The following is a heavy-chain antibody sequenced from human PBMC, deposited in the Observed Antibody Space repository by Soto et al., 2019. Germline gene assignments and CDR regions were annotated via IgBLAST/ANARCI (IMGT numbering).Heavy chain of an antibody. V-gene: IGHV3-73*02. CDR3: TSTFDGRDYFSTDFDY. D-gene: IGHD3-22*01. J-gene: IGHJ4*02. CDR1: GFTFSGSA. CDR2: IRRRAKNYAT. Sequence: EVQLVESGGDLVQPGGSLKLSCAASGFTFSGSAMHWVRQASGKGLEWVGRIRRRAKNYATVYAASVKGRFIISRDDSKNRAYLQMNSLTTYDTAVYYCTSTFDGRDYFSTDFDYWGQGTLVTVSS.